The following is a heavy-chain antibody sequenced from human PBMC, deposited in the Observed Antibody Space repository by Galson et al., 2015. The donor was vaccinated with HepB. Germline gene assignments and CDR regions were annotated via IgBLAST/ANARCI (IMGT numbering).Heavy chain of an antibody. J-gene: IGHJ4*02. CDR2: IYSGGTT. Sequence: LRLSCAASGFSVSTNYMSWVRQAPGKVLEWVSVIYSGGTTHYADSVKGRFTISRDNSKNTLYLQMNSLRAEDTAVYYCARGTQGGYSYGYWGQGTLVTVSS. CDR3: ARGTQGGYSYGY. CDR1: GFSVSTNY. V-gene: IGHV3-53*01. D-gene: IGHD5-18*01.